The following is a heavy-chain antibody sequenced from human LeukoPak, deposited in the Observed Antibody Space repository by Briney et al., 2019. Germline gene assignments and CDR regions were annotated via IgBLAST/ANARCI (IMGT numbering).Heavy chain of an antibody. CDR2: INSDGSST. J-gene: IGHJ3*02. V-gene: IGHV3-74*01. CDR1: GFTFSSYW. Sequence: GGSLRLSCAASGFTFSSYWMHWVRQAPGKGLVWVSRINSDGSSTSYADSVKGRFTISRDNAKNTLYLQMNSLRAEDTAVYYCARGPRYYDKSVAFDIWGQGTMVTVSS. D-gene: IGHD3-22*01. CDR3: ARGPRYYDKSVAFDI.